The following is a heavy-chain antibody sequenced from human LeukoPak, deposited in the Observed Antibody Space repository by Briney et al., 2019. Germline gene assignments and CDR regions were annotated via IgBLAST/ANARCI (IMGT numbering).Heavy chain of an antibody. D-gene: IGHD5-18*01. CDR2: IYTSGST. J-gene: IGHJ6*03. Sequence: PSETLSLTCTVSGGSISSGSYYWSWIRQPAGKGLEWIGRIYTSGSTNYNPSLKSRVTISVDTSKNQCSLKLSSVTAADTAVYYCARDRSTAMVGGYYYYMDVWGKGTTVTVSS. CDR3: ARDRSTAMVGGYYYYMDV. V-gene: IGHV4-61*02. CDR1: GGSISSGSYY.